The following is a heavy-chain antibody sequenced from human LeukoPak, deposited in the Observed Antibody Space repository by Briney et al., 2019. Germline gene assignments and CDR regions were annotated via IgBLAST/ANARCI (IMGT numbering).Heavy chain of an antibody. V-gene: IGHV1-69*13. D-gene: IGHD3/OR15-3a*01. CDR2: IIPIFGTA. J-gene: IGHJ6*02. CDR3: AKGHYALDLDYGMDV. Sequence: GASVKLSCKASGGTFSSYAISWVRQAPGQGLEWMGGIIPIFGTANYAQKFQGRVTITADESTSTAYMELSSLRSEDTAVYYCAKGHYALDLDYGMDVWGQGTTVTVSS. CDR1: GGTFSSYA.